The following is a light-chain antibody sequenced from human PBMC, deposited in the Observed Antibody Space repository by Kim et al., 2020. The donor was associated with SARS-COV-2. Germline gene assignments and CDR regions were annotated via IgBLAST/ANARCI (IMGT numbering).Light chain of an antibody. J-gene: IGLJ2*01. CDR2: GKN. CDR1: SLRMDY. Sequence: ALGQTVGIKGKGDSLRMDYASWYQQKPGQAPVLVIYGKNNRPSGIPDRFSGSSSGNTASLTITGAQAEDEADYYCNSRDSSGNRVVFGGGTQLTVL. V-gene: IGLV3-19*01. CDR3: NSRDSSGNRVV.